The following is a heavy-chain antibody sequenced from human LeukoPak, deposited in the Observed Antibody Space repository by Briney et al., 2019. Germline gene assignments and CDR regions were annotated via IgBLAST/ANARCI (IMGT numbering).Heavy chain of an antibody. CDR2: TNHSGST. V-gene: IGHV4-34*01. CDR1: GGSFSGYY. Sequence: SETLSLTCAVYGGSFSGYYWSWIRQPPGKGLEWIGETNHSGSTSYNPSLKSRVTISVDTSKNQFSLKLSSVTAADTAMYYCARGNARYYDVLTGYLHWGQGTLVTVSS. CDR3: ARGNARYYDVLTGYLH. J-gene: IGHJ4*02. D-gene: IGHD3-9*01.